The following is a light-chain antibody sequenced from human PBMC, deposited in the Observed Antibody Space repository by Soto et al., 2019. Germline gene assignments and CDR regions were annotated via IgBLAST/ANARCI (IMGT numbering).Light chain of an antibody. CDR1: QSISTY. CDR2: TAS. J-gene: IGKJ2*01. V-gene: IGKV1-39*01. CDR3: QQSHRTPYT. Sequence: DIQMTQSPSSLSASVGDRVTITCRASQSISTYLNWYQQKPGKAPNLLIYTASTLQTGVPSRFTGSGSGTDLTLTVTNMQPEDFATYYCQQSHRTPYTFGQGTKVEIK.